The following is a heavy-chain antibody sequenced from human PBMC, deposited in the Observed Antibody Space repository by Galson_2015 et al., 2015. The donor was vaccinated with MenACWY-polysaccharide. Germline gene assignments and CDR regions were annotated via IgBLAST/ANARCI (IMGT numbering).Heavy chain of an antibody. CDR3: ARGGYNFGCVLDN. J-gene: IGHJ4*02. CDR2: ISTTGNT. Sequence: TLSLTCTVSGGSFSSGRYYWTWIRQPAGKGLEWAGHISTTGNTNYNPSLKSRVTISLHTFKNQFSLKVSSVTAADTAVYYCARGGYNFGCVLDNWGQGTLVTVSS. V-gene: IGHV4-61*09. D-gene: IGHD5-18*01. CDR1: GGSFSSGRYY.